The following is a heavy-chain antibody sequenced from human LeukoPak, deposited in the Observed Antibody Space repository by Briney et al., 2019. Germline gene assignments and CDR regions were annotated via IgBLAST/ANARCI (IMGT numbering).Heavy chain of an antibody. CDR3: ARSASGYDA. CDR2: IDDDGAGT. CDR1: GFPFSGYW. V-gene: IGHV3-74*01. Sequence: PGRSLRLSCAASGFPFSGYWRHWVRQPPGKGLVWVSRIDDDGAGTTYADSVKGRFTISRDNAKNTLYLQMHSLRVEDTAVYYCARSASGYDAWGQGTLVTVSS. J-gene: IGHJ5*02. D-gene: IGHD5-12*01.